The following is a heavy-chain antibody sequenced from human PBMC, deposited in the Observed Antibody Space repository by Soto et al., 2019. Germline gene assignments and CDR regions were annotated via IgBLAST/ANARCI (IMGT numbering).Heavy chain of an antibody. Sequence: GGSLRLSCAASGFTFSSYAMSWVRQAPGKGLEWVANIKQDGSEKYYVDSVKGRFTISRDNAKNSLYLQMNSLRAEDTAVYYCARVGWYDYICDYWGQGTLVTVSS. D-gene: IGHD3-16*01. CDR2: IKQDGSEK. CDR1: GFTFSSYA. CDR3: ARVGWYDYICDY. J-gene: IGHJ4*02. V-gene: IGHV3-7*01.